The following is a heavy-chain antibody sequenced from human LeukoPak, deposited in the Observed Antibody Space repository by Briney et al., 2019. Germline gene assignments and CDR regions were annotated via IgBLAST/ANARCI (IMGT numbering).Heavy chain of an antibody. Sequence: GGSLRLSCAASGFTFSSYGMHWVRQAPGKELEWVAVIWYDGSNKYYADSVKGRFTISRDNSKNTLYLQMNSLRAEDTAVYYCARDRSSSSAYFQHWGQGTLVTVSS. CDR2: IWYDGSNK. CDR1: GFTFSSYG. V-gene: IGHV3-33*01. J-gene: IGHJ1*01. CDR3: ARDRSSSSAYFQH. D-gene: IGHD6-6*01.